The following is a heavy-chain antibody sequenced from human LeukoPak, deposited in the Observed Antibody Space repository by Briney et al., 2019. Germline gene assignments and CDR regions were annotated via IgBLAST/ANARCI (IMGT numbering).Heavy chain of an antibody. CDR1: GFTVSSNY. V-gene: IGHV3-48*01. CDR3: ARAMTTEANDY. J-gene: IGHJ4*02. CDR2: ISSSSTTI. D-gene: IGHD4-11*01. Sequence: GGSLRLSCAASGFTVSSNYMSWVRQAPGKGLEWVSYISSSSTTIYYADSVKGRFTISRDNAKNSLYLQMNSLKVEDTAVYYCARAMTTEANDYWGQGTLVTVSS.